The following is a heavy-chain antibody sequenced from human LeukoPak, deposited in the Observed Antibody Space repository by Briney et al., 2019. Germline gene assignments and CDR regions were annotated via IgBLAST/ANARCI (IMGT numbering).Heavy chain of an antibody. J-gene: IGHJ5*02. D-gene: IGHD3-10*01. Sequence: SSETLSLTCAVYGGSFSGYYWSWIRQPPGKGLEWIGEINHSGSTNYNPSLKSRVTISVDTSKNQFSLKLSSVTAADTAMYYCARRLRAITMVRGVIHNWFDPWGQGTLVTVSS. CDR1: GGSFSGYY. CDR3: ARRLRAITMVRGVIHNWFDP. CDR2: INHSGST. V-gene: IGHV4-34*01.